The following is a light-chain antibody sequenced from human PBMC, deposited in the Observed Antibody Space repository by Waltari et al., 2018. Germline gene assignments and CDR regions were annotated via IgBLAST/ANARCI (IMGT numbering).Light chain of an antibody. V-gene: IGKV3-20*01. CDR1: QSVSSSY. Sequence: EIVLTQSPGTLSLSPGERATLSCRASQSVSSSYLAWYQQKVGQAPRLLIYDASTRATGIPDRFSGSGSGTDFTLTISRLEPEDFVVYYCQQYGSSPSTFGQGTKLEIK. J-gene: IGKJ2*02. CDR2: DAS. CDR3: QQYGSSPST.